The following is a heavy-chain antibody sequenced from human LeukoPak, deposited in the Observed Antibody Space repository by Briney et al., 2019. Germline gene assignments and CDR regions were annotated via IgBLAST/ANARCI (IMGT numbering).Heavy chain of an antibody. D-gene: IGHD2-15*01. CDR3: AKDGAYCSGGSCYSKHRYYYYYMDV. CDR2: ISWDGGST. J-gene: IGHJ6*03. Sequence: PGGSLRLSCAASGFTLDDYTMHWVRQAPGKGLEWVSLISWDGGSTYYADSVKGRFTISRDNSKNSLYLQMNSLRTEDTALYYCAKDGAYCSGGSCYSKHRYYYYYMDVWGKGTTVTVSS. V-gene: IGHV3-43*01. CDR1: GFTLDDYT.